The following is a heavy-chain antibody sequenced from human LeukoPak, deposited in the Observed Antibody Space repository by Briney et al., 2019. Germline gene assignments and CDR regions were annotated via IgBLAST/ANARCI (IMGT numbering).Heavy chain of an antibody. CDR1: GGTFSSYA. J-gene: IGHJ4*02. Sequence: ASVKVSCKASGGTFSSYAISWVRQAPGQGLEWMGIINPSGGSTSYAQKFQGRVTMTRDMSTSTVYMELSSLRSEDTAVYYCARFSAAGTPDYWGQGTLVTVSS. CDR2: INPSGGST. D-gene: IGHD6-13*01. V-gene: IGHV1-46*01. CDR3: ARFSAAGTPDY.